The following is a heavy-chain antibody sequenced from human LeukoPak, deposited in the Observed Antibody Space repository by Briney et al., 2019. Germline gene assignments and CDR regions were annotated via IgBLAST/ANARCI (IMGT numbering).Heavy chain of an antibody. J-gene: IGHJ6*02. Sequence: SETLSLTRTVSGVSISSGGYYWSWIRQHPGKGLEWIGYIYYSGSTYYNPSLKSRVTISVDTSKNQFSLKLSSVTAADTAVYYCAREEVTMVRGPLTYYYYGMDVWGQGTTVTVSS. CDR3: AREEVTMVRGPLTYYYYGMDV. D-gene: IGHD3-10*01. CDR1: GVSISSGGYY. CDR2: IYYSGST. V-gene: IGHV4-31*03.